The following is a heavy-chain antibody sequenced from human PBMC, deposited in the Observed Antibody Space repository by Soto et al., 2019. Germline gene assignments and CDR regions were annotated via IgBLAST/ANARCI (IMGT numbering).Heavy chain of an antibody. CDR2: IYYSGRT. J-gene: IGHJ3*02. CDR3: ARARLRAVYAFDI. Sequence: QVQLQESDAGLVKASQTLSLTCTVSGGSVSSGAYYWTWIRQRPGKGLEWIGYIYYSGRTYYSPSLESRLSISLDTSKNQFSLSLSSVTAAVTAMYYCARARLRAVYAFDIWGQGTMVTVSS. CDR1: GGSVSSGAYY. D-gene: IGHD5-12*01. V-gene: IGHV4-31*03.